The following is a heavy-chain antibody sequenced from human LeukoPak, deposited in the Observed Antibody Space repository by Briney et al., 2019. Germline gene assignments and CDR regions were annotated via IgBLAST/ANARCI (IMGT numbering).Heavy chain of an antibody. D-gene: IGHD3-22*01. V-gene: IGHV1-24*01. CDR3: ATAPRHSSGYYRQMQYYFDY. CDR1: GYTLTELS. Sequence: ASVKVSCKVSGYTLTELSMHWVRQAPGKGLEWMGGFDPEDGETIYAQKFQGRVTMTEDTSTDTAYMELSSLRSEDTAVYYCATAPRHSSGYYRQMQYYFDYWGQGTLVTVSS. J-gene: IGHJ4*02. CDR2: FDPEDGET.